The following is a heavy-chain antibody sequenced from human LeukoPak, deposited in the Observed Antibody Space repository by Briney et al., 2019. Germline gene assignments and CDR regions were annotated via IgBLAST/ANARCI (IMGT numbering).Heavy chain of an antibody. Sequence: SVKVSCKASGGTFGSYAISLVRQAPGQGLEWMGGIIPIFGTANYAQKFQGRVTITTDESTSTAYMELSSLRSEDTAVYYCARGRGDYGGNTGFDYWGQGTLVTVSS. CDR3: ARGRGDYGGNTGFDY. J-gene: IGHJ4*02. CDR1: GGTFGSYA. CDR2: IIPIFGTA. D-gene: IGHD4-23*01. V-gene: IGHV1-69*05.